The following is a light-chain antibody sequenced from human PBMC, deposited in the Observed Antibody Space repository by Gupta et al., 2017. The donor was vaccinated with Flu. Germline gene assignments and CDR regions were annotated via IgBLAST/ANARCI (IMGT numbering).Light chain of an antibody. CDR2: EVS. J-gene: IGLJ2*01. CDR3: SSYTNTTTFVV. Sequence: QSALTQPASVSGSPGQSIAISCTGTSSDVGGYDYVSWYQQHPGQAPQLMIFEVSRRPSGISDRFSGSKSGNTASLTISGLLAEDEAYYYCSSYTNTTTFVVFGGGTKLTVL. V-gene: IGLV2-14*01. CDR1: SSDVGGYDY.